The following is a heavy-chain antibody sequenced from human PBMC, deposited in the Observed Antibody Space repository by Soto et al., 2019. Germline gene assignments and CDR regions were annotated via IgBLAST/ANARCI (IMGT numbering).Heavy chain of an antibody. CDR1: GFTFSDYY. CDR2: ISSSSSYT. Sequence: QVQLVESGGGLVKPGGSLRLSCAASGFTFSDYYMSWIRQAPGKGLEWVSYISSSSSYTNYADSVKGRFTISRDNAKNSLYLQMISLRAEDTAVYYCARLSNTAMVTQLNYWGQGTLVTVSS. V-gene: IGHV3-11*05. J-gene: IGHJ4*02. CDR3: ARLSNTAMVTQLNY. D-gene: IGHD5-18*01.